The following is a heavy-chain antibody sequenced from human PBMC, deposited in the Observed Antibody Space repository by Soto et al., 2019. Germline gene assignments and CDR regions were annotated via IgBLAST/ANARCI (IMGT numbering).Heavy chain of an antibody. CDR1: GDSITYGHYS. CDR2: IYHSGST. J-gene: IGHJ4*02. D-gene: IGHD4-17*01. V-gene: IGHV4-30-2*01. CDR3: ARGGGGTVTTLGFDY. Sequence: QLQLQESGSGLVKPSQTLSLTCAVSGDSITYGHYSWTWIRQPPGKGLEWIGYIYHSGSTYYNPSLKSRVTISMDRSKNQFSLKLNSVTAADTAVYFCARGGGGTVTTLGFDYWGQGTLVTVSS.